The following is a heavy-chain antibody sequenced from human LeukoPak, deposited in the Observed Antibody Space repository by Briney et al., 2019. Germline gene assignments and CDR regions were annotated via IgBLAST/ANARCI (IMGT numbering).Heavy chain of an antibody. V-gene: IGHV1-69*13. CDR3: ARGGDIVVVPAATPFDY. CDR2: IIPIFGTA. D-gene: IGHD2-2*02. Sequence: SVKVSCKASGGTFSSYAISWVRQAPGQGLEWMGGIIPIFGTANYAQKFQGGVTITADESTSTAYMELSSLRSEDTAVYYCARGGDIVVVPAATPFDYWGQGTLVTVSS. J-gene: IGHJ4*02. CDR1: GGTFSSYA.